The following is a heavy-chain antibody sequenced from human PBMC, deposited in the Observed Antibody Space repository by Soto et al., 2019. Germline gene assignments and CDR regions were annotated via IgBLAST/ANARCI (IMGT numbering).Heavy chain of an antibody. CDR1: GFTFSSYS. J-gene: IGHJ4*02. V-gene: IGHV3-21*01. CDR3: ASDQPGYSYGYGLGY. CDR2: ISSSGSYI. D-gene: IGHD5-18*01. Sequence: EVQLVESGGGLVKPGGSLRLSCAASGFTFSSYSMNWVRQAPGKGLEWVSSISSSGSYIYYADSVKGRFTISRDNAKNSLYLQMNSLRAEDTAVYYCASDQPGYSYGYGLGYWGQGTLVTVSS.